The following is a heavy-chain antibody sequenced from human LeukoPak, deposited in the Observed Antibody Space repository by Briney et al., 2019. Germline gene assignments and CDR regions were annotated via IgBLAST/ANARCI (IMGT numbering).Heavy chain of an antibody. CDR2: IYHSGST. CDR1: GGSISSGGYY. Sequence: PSQTLSLTCTVSGGSISSGGYYWSWIRQPPGKGLEWIGYIYHSGSTYYNPSLKSRVTISVDRSKNQFSLKLSSVTAADTAVYYCARALLGIPDYWGQGTLVTVSS. D-gene: IGHD7-27*01. V-gene: IGHV4-30-2*01. J-gene: IGHJ4*02. CDR3: ARALLGIPDY.